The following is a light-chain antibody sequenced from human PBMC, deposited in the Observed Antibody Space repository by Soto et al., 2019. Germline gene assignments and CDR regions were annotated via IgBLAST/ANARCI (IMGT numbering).Light chain of an antibody. CDR2: GAS. CDR1: QSVSSNY. CDR3: QQYNDWPFT. J-gene: IGKJ3*01. Sequence: EIVLTQSPGTLSLSPGERATLSCRASQSVSSNYLAWYQHKPGQAPRLLIYGASSRATGIPDRFSGSGSGTDFTLTISRLEPEDFAVYYCQQYNDWPFTFGPGTKVDIK. V-gene: IGKV3-20*01.